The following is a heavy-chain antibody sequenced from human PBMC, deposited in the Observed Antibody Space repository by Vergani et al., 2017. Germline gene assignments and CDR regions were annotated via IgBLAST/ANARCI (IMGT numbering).Heavy chain of an antibody. J-gene: IGHJ6*02. D-gene: IGHD3-3*01. CDR1: GFTFSSYE. CDR3: ARAVTDFWSGHPGDYYYGMDV. CDR2: ISSSGSTI. V-gene: IGHV3-48*03. Sequence: EVQLVESGGGLVQPGGSLRLSCAASGFTFSSYEMNWVRQAPGKGLEWVSYISSSGSTIYYADSVKGRFTISRDNAKNSLYLQMNSLRAEDTAVYYCARAVTDFWSGHPGDYYYGMDVWGQGTTVTVSS.